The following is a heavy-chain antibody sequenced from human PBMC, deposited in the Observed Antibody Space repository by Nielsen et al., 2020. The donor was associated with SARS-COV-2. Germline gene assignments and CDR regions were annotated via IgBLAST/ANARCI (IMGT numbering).Heavy chain of an antibody. J-gene: IGHJ6*02. V-gene: IGHV3-33*01. Sequence: VRQAPGKGLEWVAVIWFDGSDKYYADFVKDRFTISRDNSKNILYLEMTSLRAEDTAVYYCARPANDFWSGYYAGSYYYYGMDVWGQGTTVTVSS. D-gene: IGHD3-3*01. CDR2: IWFDGSDK. CDR3: ARPANDFWSGYYAGSYYYYGMDV.